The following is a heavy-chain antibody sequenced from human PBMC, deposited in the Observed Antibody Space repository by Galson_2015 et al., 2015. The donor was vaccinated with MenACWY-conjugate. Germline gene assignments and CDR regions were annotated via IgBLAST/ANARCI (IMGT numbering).Heavy chain of an antibody. CDR1: GFTFDDYA. Sequence: SLRLSCAASGFTFDDYAMIWVRQRPGKGLEWVSSIIWNGESTNYADSVKGRFTISRDNIKKSLFLEMNSLRAGDTGVYYCARVGTWIHQYFYYMDVWGKGTTVT. D-gene: IGHD5-18*01. CDR3: ARVGTWIHQYFYYMDV. CDR2: IIWNGEST. V-gene: IGHV3-20*04. J-gene: IGHJ6*03.